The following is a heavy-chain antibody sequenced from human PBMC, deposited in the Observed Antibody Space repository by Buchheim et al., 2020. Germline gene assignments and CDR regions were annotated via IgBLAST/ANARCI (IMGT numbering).Heavy chain of an antibody. CDR1: GGSIRSYY. CDR3: AGGGGYCSSTNCYNMGWFDP. V-gene: IGHV4-59*01. Sequence: QVQLQESGPGLVKPSGTLSLTCTVSGGSIRSYYWSWIRQAPGKRLEWIGFTHYSGSTIYNPSLKSRVTMSADTSKNQVSLRLTSVTAADTAVDYWAGGGGYCSSTNCYNMGWFDPWGQGTL. J-gene: IGHJ5*02. CDR2: THYSGST. D-gene: IGHD2-2*02.